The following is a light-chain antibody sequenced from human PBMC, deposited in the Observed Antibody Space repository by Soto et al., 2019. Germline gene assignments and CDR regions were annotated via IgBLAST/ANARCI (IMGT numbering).Light chain of an antibody. Sequence: QSARTQPPSASGSPGQSVTISCTGTSSDVGGYNYVSWFQQHPGKAPKLIIHEVNQRPSGVPDRFSGSKSGNTASLTVSGLQAEDEGTYYCSSYGGYNNVVFGTGTKVT. CDR3: SSYGGYNNVV. CDR1: SSDVGGYNY. CDR2: EVN. V-gene: IGLV2-8*01. J-gene: IGLJ1*01.